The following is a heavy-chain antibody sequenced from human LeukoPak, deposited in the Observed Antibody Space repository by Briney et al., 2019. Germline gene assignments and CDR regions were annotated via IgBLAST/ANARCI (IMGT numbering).Heavy chain of an antibody. CDR3: ARHGYYYGSDYGMDV. CDR1: GFTFSSYS. V-gene: IGHV3-21*04. D-gene: IGHD3-10*01. J-gene: IGHJ6*02. CDR2: ISSSSSYI. Sequence: PGGSLRLSCAASGFTFSSYSMNWVRQAPGKGLEWVSSISSSSSYIYYADSVKGRFTISRDNAKNSLYLQMNSLRAEDTAVYYCARHGYYYGSDYGMDVWGQGTTVTVSS.